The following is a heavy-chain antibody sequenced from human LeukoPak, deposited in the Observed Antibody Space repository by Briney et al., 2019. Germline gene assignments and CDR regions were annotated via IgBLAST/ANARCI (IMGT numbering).Heavy chain of an antibody. CDR3: AKDLMSIKALIPWDY. Sequence: PGRSLRLSCAASGFTFSSYGMHWVRQAPGKGLEWVAVISYDGSNKYYADSVKGRFTISRDNSKNTPYLQMNSLRAEDTAVYYCAKDLMSIKALIPWDYWGQGTLVTVSP. CDR1: GFTFSSYG. D-gene: IGHD2-21*01. V-gene: IGHV3-30*18. J-gene: IGHJ4*02. CDR2: ISYDGSNK.